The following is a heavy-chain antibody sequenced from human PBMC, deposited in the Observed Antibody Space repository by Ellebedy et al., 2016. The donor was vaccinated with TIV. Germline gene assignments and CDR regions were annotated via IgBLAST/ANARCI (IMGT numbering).Heavy chain of an antibody. V-gene: IGHV3-23*01. J-gene: IGHJ2*01. CDR2: ISASGGSA. CDR3: GKAHRIALTGTDWSFDL. CDR1: GFTFSNYA. Sequence: GESLKISXAASGFTFSNYAMSWVRQAPGKGLEWVSGISASGGSAYYADSVRGRFAISRDSSQSTLYLQMNSLRAEDTAVYHCGKAHRIALTGTDWSFDLWGRGTLVTVSS. D-gene: IGHD6-19*01.